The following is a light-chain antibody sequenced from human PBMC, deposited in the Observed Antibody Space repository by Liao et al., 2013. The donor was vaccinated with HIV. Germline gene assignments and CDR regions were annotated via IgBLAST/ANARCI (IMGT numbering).Light chain of an antibody. CDR1: KLGEKY. V-gene: IGLV3-1*01. J-gene: IGLJ2*01. Sequence: YELTQPPSVSVSPGQTASITCSGDKLGEKYACWYQQKPGQSPVLVIYQDSKRPSGIPERFSGSSSGTTVTLTISGTQAMDEADYYCQAWDSSTAAVVFGGGTKLTVL. CDR3: QAWDSSTAAVV. CDR2: QDS.